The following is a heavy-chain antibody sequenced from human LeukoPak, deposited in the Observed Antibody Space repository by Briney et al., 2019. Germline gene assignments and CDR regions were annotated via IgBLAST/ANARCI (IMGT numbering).Heavy chain of an antibody. CDR2: IYTSGST. CDR1: GGSISSYY. D-gene: IGHD1-26*01. V-gene: IGHV4-4*07. J-gene: IGHJ4*02. CDR3: ARENSGSYREFDY. Sequence: SETLSLTCTVSGGSISSYYWSWIRQPAGKGLEWIGRIYTSGSTNYNAFLKSRVSMSVDTSKNQFSLKLSSVTAADTAVFYCARENSGSYREFDYWGQGTLVTVSS.